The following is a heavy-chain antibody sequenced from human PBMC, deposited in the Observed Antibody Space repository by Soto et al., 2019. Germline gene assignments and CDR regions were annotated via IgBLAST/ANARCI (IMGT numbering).Heavy chain of an antibody. CDR1: GDSITSSSHY. Sequence: SETLSLTCTVSGDSITSSSHYWGWIRQHPGKGLEWIGYIYYSGSTYYNPSLKSRVTISVDTSKNQFSLKLSSVTAADTAVYYCARVLAAISWGQGTLVTVSS. CDR2: IYYSGST. J-gene: IGHJ4*02. D-gene: IGHD2-15*01. V-gene: IGHV4-31*03. CDR3: ARVLAAIS.